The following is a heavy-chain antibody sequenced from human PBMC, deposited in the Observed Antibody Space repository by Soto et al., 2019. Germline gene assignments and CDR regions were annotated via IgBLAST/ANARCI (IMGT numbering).Heavy chain of an antibody. CDR2: IHHTGNT. CDR1: GGSISSSNW. Sequence: SETLSLTCAVSGGSISSSNWWSWVRQPPGKGLEWIGEIHHTGNTNFNPSLKSRVTISIDKSKNQFSLKLTSVTAADTAIYFCAREVNSGPNDYWGQGTLVTVSS. V-gene: IGHV4-4*02. CDR3: AREVNSGPNDY. D-gene: IGHD1-26*01. J-gene: IGHJ4*02.